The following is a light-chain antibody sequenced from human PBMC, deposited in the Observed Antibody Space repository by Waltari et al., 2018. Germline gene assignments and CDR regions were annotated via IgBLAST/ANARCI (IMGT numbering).Light chain of an antibody. CDR3: STWDYSLSVWV. Sequence: QSALTQEASVSGTEGQTVTLSCTGNNNHIGSYAVGWYQQVSHGAPKPLMFGYSLASGIPDRFSASKSGTISYLTISGLQPEDEADYYCSTWDYSLSVWVFGGGTKLTVL. CDR2: GYS. J-gene: IGLJ3*02. V-gene: IGLV1-44*01. CDR1: NNHIGSYA.